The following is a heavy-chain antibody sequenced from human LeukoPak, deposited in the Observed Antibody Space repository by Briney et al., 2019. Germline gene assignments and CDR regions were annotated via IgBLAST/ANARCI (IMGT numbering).Heavy chain of an antibody. V-gene: IGHV1-2*02. D-gene: IGHD3-10*01. Sequence: ASVKVSCKASGYTFTNYGISWVRQAPGQGLEWMGWINPNSGGTNYAQKFQGRVTMTRDTSISTAYMGLSRLRSDDTAVYYCARDSLWFGELLPQYYFDYWGQGTLVTVSS. CDR2: INPNSGGT. CDR3: ARDSLWFGELLPQYYFDY. J-gene: IGHJ4*02. CDR1: GYTFTNYG.